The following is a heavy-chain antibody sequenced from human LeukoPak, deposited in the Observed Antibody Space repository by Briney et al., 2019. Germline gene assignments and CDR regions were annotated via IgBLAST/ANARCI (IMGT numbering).Heavy chain of an antibody. D-gene: IGHD3-10*01. CDR2: FDPEDGET. CDR3: ATHLIYGSGSYGYWFDP. J-gene: IGHJ5*02. Sequence: EASVKVSCKVSGYTLTELSMHWVRQAPGKGLEWMGGFDPEDGETIYAQKFQGRVTMTEDTSTDTAYMELSSLRSEDTAVYYCATHLIYGSGSYGYWFDPWGQGTLVTVSS. CDR1: GYTLTELS. V-gene: IGHV1-24*01.